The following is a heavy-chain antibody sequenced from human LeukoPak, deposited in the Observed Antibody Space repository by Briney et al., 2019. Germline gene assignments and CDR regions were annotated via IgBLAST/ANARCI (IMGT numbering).Heavy chain of an antibody. CDR2: IKYDGTYT. V-gene: IGHV3-7*01. CDR3: TRDEGATVATCRFDF. Sequence: GGSVRLSCEASGFDFRNYYMSWVRQAPGKGLEWLANIKYDGTYTNYKDSVKGRLTLSRDNAKNSVYLQMNSLRAEDTAVYYCTRDEGATVATCRFDFWGRGTLVTVSS. J-gene: IGHJ4*02. CDR1: GFDFRNYY. D-gene: IGHD4-23*01.